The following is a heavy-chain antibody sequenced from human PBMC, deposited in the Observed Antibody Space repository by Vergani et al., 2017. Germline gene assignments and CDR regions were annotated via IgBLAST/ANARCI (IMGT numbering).Heavy chain of an antibody. CDR3: AGDTHSWQRADR. Sequence: QAQLQESGPGLVKPSETLSLTCHVFGVSPPDYNCNRTRQAPGKGLEWIGSLSTTGGATHASHHPSLKSRVSISVDTSKSQFSLRLTSVTAADSAIYYCAGDTHSWQRADRWGQGLLVSVSS. V-gene: IGHV4-4*09. J-gene: IGHJ5*02. D-gene: IGHD6-13*01. CDR1: GVSPPDYN. CDR2: LSTTGGA.